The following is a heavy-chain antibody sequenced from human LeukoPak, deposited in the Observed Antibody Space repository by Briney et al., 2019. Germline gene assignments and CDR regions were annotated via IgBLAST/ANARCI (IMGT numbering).Heavy chain of an antibody. CDR2: SHHSGST. CDR3: AKARHYDIMTGYYRTGYFDY. D-gene: IGHD3-9*01. CDR1: GGSFSGYY. J-gene: IGHJ4*02. Sequence: PSETLSLTCAVYGGSFSGYYWSWIRQPPGKGLEWIGESHHSGSTNYNPSLKSRVTISVDTSKNQFSLKLSSVTAADTAVYYCAKARHYDIMTGYYRTGYFDYWGQGILVTVSS. V-gene: IGHV4-34*01.